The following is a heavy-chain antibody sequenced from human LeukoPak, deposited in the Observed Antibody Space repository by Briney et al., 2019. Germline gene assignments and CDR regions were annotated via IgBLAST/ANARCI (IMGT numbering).Heavy chain of an antibody. CDR1: GFTFSSYG. J-gene: IGHJ4*02. CDR3: AKDFGLGYCSSTSCPMAGSFDY. V-gene: IGHV3-23*01. D-gene: IGHD2-2*01. CDR2: IGGSGGST. Sequence: GGSLRLSCAASGFTFSSYGMHWVRQAPGKGLEWVSTIGGSGGSTYYADSVKGRFTISRDKSKNTLYLQMNSLRAEDTAVYYCAKDFGLGYCSSTSCPMAGSFDYWGQGTLVTVSS.